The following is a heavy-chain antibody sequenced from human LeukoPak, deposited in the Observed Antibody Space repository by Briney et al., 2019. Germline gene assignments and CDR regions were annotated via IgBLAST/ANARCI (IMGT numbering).Heavy chain of an antibody. CDR2: IYYSGST. Sequence: SETLSLTCTVSGGSISSYYWSWIRQPPGKGLEWIGYIYYSGSTNYNPSLESRVTISLDTSKNQFSLRLNSVTAADTAVYYFARGGYYMDVWGKGTTVTVFS. J-gene: IGHJ6*03. V-gene: IGHV4-59*12. CDR3: ARGGYYMDV. CDR1: GGSISSYY.